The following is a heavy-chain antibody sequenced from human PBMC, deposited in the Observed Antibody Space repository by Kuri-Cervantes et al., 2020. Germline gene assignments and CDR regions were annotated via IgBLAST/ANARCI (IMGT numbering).Heavy chain of an antibody. V-gene: IGHV4-59*01. J-gene: IGHJ5*02. D-gene: IGHD3-22*01. CDR3: ARRIVEYYDSSASGYNWFDP. Sequence: GSLRLSCTVSGGSISSYYWSWIRQPPGKGLEWIGYIYYSGSTNCNPSLKSRVTISVDTSKNQFSLKLSSVTAADTAVYYCARRIVEYYDSSASGYNWFDPWGQGTLVTVSS. CDR1: GGSISSYY. CDR2: IYYSGST.